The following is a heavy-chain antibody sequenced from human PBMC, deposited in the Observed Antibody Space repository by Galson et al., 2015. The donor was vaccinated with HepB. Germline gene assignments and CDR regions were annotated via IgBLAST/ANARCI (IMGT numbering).Heavy chain of an antibody. Sequence: SLRLSCAASGFTFSSYSMNWVRQAPGKGLEWVSSISSSSSYIYYADSVKGRFTISRDNAKNSLYLQMNSLRAEDTAVYYCARAGAIFGVVIKNWFDPWGQGTRVTVSS. V-gene: IGHV3-21*01. CDR2: ISSSSSYI. D-gene: IGHD3-3*01. CDR1: GFTFSSYS. CDR3: ARAGAIFGVVIKNWFDP. J-gene: IGHJ5*02.